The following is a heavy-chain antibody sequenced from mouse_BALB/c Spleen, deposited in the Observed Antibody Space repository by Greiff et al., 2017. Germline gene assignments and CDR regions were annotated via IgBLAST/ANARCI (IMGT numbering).Heavy chain of an antibody. CDR2: ISYSGST. D-gene: IGHD2-3*01. CDR1: GYSITSDYA. V-gene: IGHV3-2*02. J-gene: IGHJ4*01. Sequence: EVKLQESGPGLVKPSQSLSLTCTVTGYSITSDYAWNWIRQFPGNKLEWMGYISYSGSTSYNPSLKSRISITRDTSKNQFFLQLNSVTTEDTATYYCARSYDGAMDYWGQGTSVTVSS. CDR3: ARSYDGAMDY.